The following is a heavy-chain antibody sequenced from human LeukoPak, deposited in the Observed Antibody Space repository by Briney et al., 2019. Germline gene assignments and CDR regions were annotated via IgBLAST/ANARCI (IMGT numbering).Heavy chain of an antibody. Sequence: SETLSLTCAVSGYPISSGYYWGWIRQPPGKGLEWIGSIYHSGSTYYNPSLKSRVTISVDTSKNQFSLKLSSVTAADTAVYYYARLSQDTWDAFDIWGQGTMVTVSS. D-gene: IGHD2-15*01. V-gene: IGHV4-38-2*01. CDR2: IYHSGST. CDR1: GYPISSGYY. CDR3: ARLSQDTWDAFDI. J-gene: IGHJ3*02.